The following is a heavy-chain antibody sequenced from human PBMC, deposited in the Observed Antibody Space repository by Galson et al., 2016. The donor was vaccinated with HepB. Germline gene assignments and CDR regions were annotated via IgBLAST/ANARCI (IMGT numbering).Heavy chain of an antibody. CDR1: GFSFDDYG. Sequence: SLRLSCAGSGFSFDDYGMGWVRQVPGKGMEWVSGINWNGERTSYADSVKGRFTISRDNAKKSLSLQMNSLTAADTSFYYCVRSHLAMLPVAGIDSWGQGTLVSVSS. CDR3: VRSHLAMLPVAGIDS. J-gene: IGHJ4*02. V-gene: IGHV3-20*04. D-gene: IGHD2-2*01. CDR2: INWNGERT.